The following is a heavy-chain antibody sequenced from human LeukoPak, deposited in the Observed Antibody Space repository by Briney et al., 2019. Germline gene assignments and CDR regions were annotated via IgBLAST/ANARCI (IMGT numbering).Heavy chain of an antibody. V-gene: IGHV3-21*01. CDR1: GFIFSIYG. CDR3: ARDQTYYYDSSGYSTPPTKEY. CDR2: ISSSSSYI. J-gene: IGHJ4*02. Sequence: GGSLRLSCAASGFIFSIYGMNWVRQAPGKGLEWVSSISSSSSYIYYADSVKGRFTISRDNAKNSLYLQMNSLRAEETAVYYCARDQTYYYDSSGYSTPPTKEYWGQGTLVTVSS. D-gene: IGHD3-22*01.